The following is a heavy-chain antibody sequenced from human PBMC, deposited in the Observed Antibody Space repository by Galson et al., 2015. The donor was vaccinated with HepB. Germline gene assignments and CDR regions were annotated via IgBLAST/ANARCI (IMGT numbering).Heavy chain of an antibody. D-gene: IGHD1-7*01. V-gene: IGHV3-30*04. Sequence: SLRLSCAASGFTFSSYAMHWVRQAPGKGLEWVAVISYDGSNKHYADSVKGRFTISRDNSKNTLYLQMNSLRAEDTAVYYCARVGITGTKLGMNDYWGQGTLVTVSS. J-gene: IGHJ4*02. CDR1: GFTFSSYA. CDR3: ARVGITGTKLGMNDY. CDR2: ISYDGSNK.